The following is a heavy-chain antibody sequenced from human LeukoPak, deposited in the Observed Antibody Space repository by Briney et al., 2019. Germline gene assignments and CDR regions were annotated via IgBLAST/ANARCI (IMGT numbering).Heavy chain of an antibody. J-gene: IGHJ4*02. CDR3: ARGGGFSTGDPDDY. Sequence: GSLRLSCAASGFTFSSYWMSWVRQAPGKGLEWVANIKQDGSEKYYVDSVKGRFTISRDNAKNSLYLQMNSLRAEDTAVYYCARGGGFSTGDPDDYWGQGTLVTVSS. V-gene: IGHV3-7*01. CDR2: IKQDGSEK. D-gene: IGHD7-27*01. CDR1: GFTFSSYW.